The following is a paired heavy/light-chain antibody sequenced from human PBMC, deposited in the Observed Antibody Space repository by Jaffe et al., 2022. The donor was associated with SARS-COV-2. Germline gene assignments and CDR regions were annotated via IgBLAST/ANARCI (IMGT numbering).Heavy chain of an antibody. Sequence: QVQLVQSGAEVKKPGSSVKVSCKASGGTFSSYAISWVRQAPGQGLEWMGGIIPIFGTANYAQKFQGRVTITADESTSTAYMELSSLRSEDTAVYYCARDVYSGSYYDYYYYGMDVWGQGTTVTVSS. D-gene: IGHD1-26*01. CDR2: IIPIFGTA. V-gene: IGHV1-69*01. CDR1: GGTFSSYA. CDR3: ARDVYSGSYYDYYYYGMDV. J-gene: IGHJ6*02.
Light chain of an antibody. V-gene: IGKV2-24*01. J-gene: IGKJ1*01. CDR2: KIS. CDR1: QSLVHSDGNTY. Sequence: DIVMTQTPLSSPVTLGQPASISCRSSQSLVHSDGNTYLSWLQQRPGQPPRLLIYKISNRFSGVPDRFSGSGAGTDFTLKISRVEAEDVGVYYCMQATQFATFGQGTKVEIK. CDR3: MQATQFAT.